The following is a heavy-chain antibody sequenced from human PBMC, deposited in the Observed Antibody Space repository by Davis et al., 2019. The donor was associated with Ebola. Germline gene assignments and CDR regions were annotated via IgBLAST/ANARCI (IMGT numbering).Heavy chain of an antibody. CDR1: GFTFSGSA. J-gene: IGHJ6*02. CDR2: IRSKANSYAT. CDR3: TRGAPYFMDV. Sequence: GESLKISCAASGFTFSGSAMRWVRQASGKGLEWVGRIRSKANSYATAYAASVKGRFTISRDDSKNTAYLQMNSLKTEDTAVYYCTRGAPYFMDVWGQGTTVTVSS. D-gene: IGHD2/OR15-2a*01. V-gene: IGHV3-73*01.